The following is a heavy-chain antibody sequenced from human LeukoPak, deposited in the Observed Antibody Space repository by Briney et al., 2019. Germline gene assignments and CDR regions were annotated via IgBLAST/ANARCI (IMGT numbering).Heavy chain of an antibody. CDR1: GGTFSSYA. CDR2: IIPIFGTA. Sequence: GASVKVSCKASGGTFSSYAISWVRHAPGQGLECMGAIIPIFGTADYAEKVQGIVTITTDESTSRAYMELSSLRSEDTAVYYCARDRKVNGGYSYGFGYWGQGTLVTVSS. CDR3: ARDRKVNGGYSYGFGY. V-gene: IGHV1-69*05. J-gene: IGHJ4*02. D-gene: IGHD5-18*01.